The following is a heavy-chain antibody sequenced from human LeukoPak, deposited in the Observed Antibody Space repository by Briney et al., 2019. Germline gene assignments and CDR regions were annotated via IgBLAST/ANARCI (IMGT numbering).Heavy chain of an antibody. CDR1: GFTFNRNA. CDR2: IGGSGDKT. V-gene: IGHV3-23*01. CDR3: ARDPPRAAWVFDY. Sequence: GGSLRLSCAASGFTFNRNAISWVRQAPGKGLEWVSTIGGSGDKTFYADSVKGRFTISRDNSKNTLYLQMNSLRAEDTAVYYCARDPPRAAWVFDYWGQGTLVSVSS. D-gene: IGHD6-25*01. J-gene: IGHJ4*02.